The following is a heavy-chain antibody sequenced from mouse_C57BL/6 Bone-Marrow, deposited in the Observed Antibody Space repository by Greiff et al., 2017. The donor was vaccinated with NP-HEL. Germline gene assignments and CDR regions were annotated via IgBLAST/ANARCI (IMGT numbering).Heavy chain of an antibody. D-gene: IGHD2-2*01. V-gene: IGHV1-15*01. CDR2: IDPETGGT. CDR3: TRERGYGYDGGSAY. Sequence: VQLQESGAELVRPGASVTLSCKASGYTFTDYEMHWVKQTPVHGLEWIGAIDPETGGTAYNQKFKGKAILTADKSSSTAYMELRSLTSEDSAVYYCTRERGYGYDGGSAYWGQGTLVTVSA. J-gene: IGHJ3*01. CDR1: GYTFTDYE.